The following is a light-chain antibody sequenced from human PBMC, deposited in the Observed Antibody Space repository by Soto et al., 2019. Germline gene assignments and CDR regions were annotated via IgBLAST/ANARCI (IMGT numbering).Light chain of an antibody. CDR2: NVY. CDR3: SAYTVSRTYV. V-gene: IGLV2-14*03. J-gene: IGLJ1*01. Sequence: QSVLTQPASVSGSPGQSITISCTGTSSDVGAYNFVSWHQQHPGKAPKLMIYNVYDRPSGISYRFSGSKSGNMASLTISGLQGEDEADYYCSAYTVSRTYVFGTGTKVTV. CDR1: SSDVGAYNF.